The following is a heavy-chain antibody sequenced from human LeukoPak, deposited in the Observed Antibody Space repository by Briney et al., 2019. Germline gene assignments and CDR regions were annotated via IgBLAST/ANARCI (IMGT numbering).Heavy chain of an antibody. D-gene: IGHD3-10*01. CDR3: ARGPTLLWFGELQNSFDY. CDR1: GYTFTSYA. CDR2: INAGNGNT. J-gene: IGHJ4*02. Sequence: ASVKVSCKASGYTFTSYAMHWVRQAPGQRLEWMGWINAGNGNTKYSQKFQGRVTNTRDTSASTAYMELSSLRSEDTAVYYCARGPTLLWFGELQNSFDYWGQGTLVTVSS. V-gene: IGHV1-3*01.